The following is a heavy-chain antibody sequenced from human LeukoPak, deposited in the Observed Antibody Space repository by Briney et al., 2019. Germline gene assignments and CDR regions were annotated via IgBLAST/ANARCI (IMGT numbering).Heavy chain of an antibody. CDR1: GGSISSGDYY. J-gene: IGHJ6*03. CDR2: IYYSGST. V-gene: IGHV4-30-4*08. Sequence: SETLSLTCTVSGGSISSGDYYWSWIRQPPGKGLEWIGYIYYSGSTCYNPSLKSRVTISVDTSKNQFSLKLSSVTAADTAVYYCARDKRVVPATYYYYYMDVWGKGTTVTVSS. D-gene: IGHD2-2*01. CDR3: ARDKRVVPATYYYYYMDV.